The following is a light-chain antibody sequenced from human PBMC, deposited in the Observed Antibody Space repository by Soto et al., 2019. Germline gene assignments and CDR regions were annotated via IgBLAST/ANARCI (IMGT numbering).Light chain of an antibody. CDR3: SSYAGRLL. CDR1: SSDVGGYNY. J-gene: IGLJ2*01. CDR2: EVS. V-gene: IGLV2-8*01. Sequence: QSVLTQPPSAAGSPGQSVTISCTGTSSDVGGYNYVSWYQQHPGKAPKLMIYEVSKRPSGVPDRFSGSKSGNTASLTISGLPAADDADYYCSSYAGRLLFGRGTQRTVL.